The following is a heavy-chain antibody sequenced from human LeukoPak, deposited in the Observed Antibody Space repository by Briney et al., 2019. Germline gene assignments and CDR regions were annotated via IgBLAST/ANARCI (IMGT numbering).Heavy chain of an antibody. CDR3: ARDRGWLQFEY. D-gene: IGHD5-24*01. CDR2: IYYSGNT. J-gene: IGHJ4*02. Sequence: KPSETLSLTCTVSGGSISSSTNYWGWIRQPPGKGLEWIGSIYYSGNTYYNPSLRSRVTISVDTSKSQFSLKLTSVTAADTAVYYCARDRGWLQFEYWGQGILITVSS. V-gene: IGHV4-39*07. CDR1: GGSISSSTNY.